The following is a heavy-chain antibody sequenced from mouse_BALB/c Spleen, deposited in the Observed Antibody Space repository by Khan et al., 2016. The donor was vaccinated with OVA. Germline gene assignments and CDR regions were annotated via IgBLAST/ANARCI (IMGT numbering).Heavy chain of an antibody. J-gene: IGHJ2*01. D-gene: IGHD2-3*01. Sequence: QVQLQQPGAELARPGASVKLSCKASGFTFTDYYINWMKQRTGQGLEWIGQIYPASGNTYYNEKFTGTATLTADKSSSTVYMQLRRLPSEDSVVYFLSRLDTTSFDCWGHGTTCNLSS. CDR3: SRLDTTSFDC. V-gene: IGHV1-77*01. CDR2: IYPASGNT. CDR1: GFTFTDYY.